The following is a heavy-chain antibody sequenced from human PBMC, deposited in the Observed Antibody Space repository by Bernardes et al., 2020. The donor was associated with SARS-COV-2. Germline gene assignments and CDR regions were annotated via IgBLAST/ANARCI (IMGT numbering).Heavy chain of an antibody. CDR1: GFTFSSYS. CDR3: VREVFENDY. D-gene: IGHD1-20*01. Sequence: GGSLRLSCVASGFTFSSYSMNWVRQAPGKGLEWLSYISSSSSTIFYADSVKGRFTISRDNAKNSLFLQMNSLRAEDTAVYYCVREVFENDYWGQGTLVTVSS. CDR2: ISSSSSTI. V-gene: IGHV3-48*01. J-gene: IGHJ4*02.